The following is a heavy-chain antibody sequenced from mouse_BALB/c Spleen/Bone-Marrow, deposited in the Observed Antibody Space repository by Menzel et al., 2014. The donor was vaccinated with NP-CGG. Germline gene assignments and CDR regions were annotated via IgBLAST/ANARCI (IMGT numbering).Heavy chain of an antibody. CDR2: IWRGGST. CDR3: AKNGNWYFDV. V-gene: IGHV2-5*01. CDR1: GFSLSSYG. D-gene: IGHD1-1*02. Sequence: VKVVESGPGLVQPSQSLSIPCTVSGFSLSSYGVHWVRQSPGKGLEWLGVIWRGGSTDYNAAFMSRLSITKDNSKSQVFFKMNSLQADDTAIYYCAKNGNWYFDVWGAGTTVTVSS. J-gene: IGHJ1*01.